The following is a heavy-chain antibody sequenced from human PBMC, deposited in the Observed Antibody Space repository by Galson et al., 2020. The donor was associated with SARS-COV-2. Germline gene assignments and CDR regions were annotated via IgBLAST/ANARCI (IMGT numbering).Heavy chain of an antibody. V-gene: IGHV4-4*07. CDR1: GDSISSYY. CDR2: IYISGDT. D-gene: IGHD3-10*01. Sequence: ASETLSLTCTVSGDSISSYYWSWIRQPAGKGLEWIGRIYISGDTNNNPSLRSRVTMSVDTSKNRVSLRLTSVTAADTAVYYCARDAYYFVSGTLSEQDNWFDPWGQGILVTVSS. CDR3: ARDAYYFVSGTLSEQDNWFDP. J-gene: IGHJ5*02.